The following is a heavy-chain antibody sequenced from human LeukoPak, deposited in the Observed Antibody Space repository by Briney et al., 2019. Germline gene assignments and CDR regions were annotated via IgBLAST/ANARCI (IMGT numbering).Heavy chain of an antibody. D-gene: IGHD5-12*01. Sequence: PGGSLRLSCAASGFTFSIYWMHWVRQAPGKGLEWVAIINQDESVQHYVDSMRGRFTISRDNAKNSLYLQMNSLRDEDTAIYYCTRGAGWLLDYWGQGTLVTVSS. V-gene: IGHV3-7*01. CDR3: TRGAGWLLDY. CDR2: INQDESVQ. CDR1: GFTFSIYW. J-gene: IGHJ4*02.